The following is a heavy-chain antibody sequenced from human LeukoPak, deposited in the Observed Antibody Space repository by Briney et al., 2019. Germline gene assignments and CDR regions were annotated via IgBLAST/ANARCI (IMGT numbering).Heavy chain of an antibody. CDR1: GFTFSSYG. CDR3: ASVWGSYRYHPLDY. Sequence: GSLRLSCVASGFTFSSYGMHWVRQPPGKGLEWVAAIWPDGGNRYYGDSVKGRFTISRDNSKNTLYLQMNSLRAEDTAVYYCASVWGSYRYHPLDYWGQGTLVTVSS. V-gene: IGHV3-33*01. D-gene: IGHD3-16*02. J-gene: IGHJ4*02. CDR2: IWPDGGNR.